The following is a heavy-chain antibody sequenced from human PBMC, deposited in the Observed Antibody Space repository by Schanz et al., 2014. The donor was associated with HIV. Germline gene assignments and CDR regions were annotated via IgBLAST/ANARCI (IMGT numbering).Heavy chain of an antibody. J-gene: IGHJ4*02. V-gene: IGHV3-23*04. CDR2: ITVSGDLT. CDR3: ARELMATGGFDY. Sequence: EVQLVESGGGLVQPGKSLRLSCAASGFTFRNYAMSWVRQAPGKGLEWVSGITVSGDLTRYADSVKGRFTISRDNSKNTLYLQMNSLRAEDTAVYSCARELMATGGFDYWGQGTLVTVPS. CDR1: GFTFRNYA. D-gene: IGHD1-7*01.